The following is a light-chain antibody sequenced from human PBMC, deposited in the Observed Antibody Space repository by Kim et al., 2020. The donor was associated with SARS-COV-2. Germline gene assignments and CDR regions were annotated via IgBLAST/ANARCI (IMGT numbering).Light chain of an antibody. Sequence: GGTICCSESSTNNGSKTVNWERRRPGTAPKLLIYCNNQRPSGVPDRCSGAKSGTSAALAISGLQSEDEADYYCAAWEDSLNGRGVFGGGTQLTVL. V-gene: IGLV1-44*01. CDR3: AAWEDSLNGRGV. J-gene: IGLJ2*01. CDR1: STNNGSKT. CDR2: CNN.